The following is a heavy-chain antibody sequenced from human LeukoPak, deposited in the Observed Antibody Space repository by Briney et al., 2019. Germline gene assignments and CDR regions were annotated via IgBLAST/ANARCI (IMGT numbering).Heavy chain of an antibody. J-gene: IGHJ4*02. D-gene: IGHD3-16*01. CDR2: ISSSGSTI. CDR1: GFTFSDYY. CDR3: ASAFGRGNY. V-gene: IGHV3-11*04. Sequence: AGGSLRLSCAASGFTFSDYYMSWIRQAPRKGLEWVSYISSSGSTIYYADSVKGRFAISRDNAKNSLYLQMNSLRAEDTAVYFCASAFGRGNYWGQGTLVTVSS.